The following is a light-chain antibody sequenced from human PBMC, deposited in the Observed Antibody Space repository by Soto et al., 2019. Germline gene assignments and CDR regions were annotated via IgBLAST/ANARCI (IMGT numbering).Light chain of an antibody. Sequence: DIQMTQSPSSVSASVGDRVTITCRASQSISSYLNWYHQKPGKAPKLLIYAASSLQSGVPSRFSGSGSGTEFTLTISSLQPDDFATYYCQQFDNLPITFGQGTRLEIK. V-gene: IGKV1-39*01. CDR1: QSISSY. CDR3: QQFDNLPIT. CDR2: AAS. J-gene: IGKJ5*01.